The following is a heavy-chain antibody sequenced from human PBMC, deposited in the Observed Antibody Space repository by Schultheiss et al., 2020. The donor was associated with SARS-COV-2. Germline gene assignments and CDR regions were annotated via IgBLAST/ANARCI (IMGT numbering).Heavy chain of an antibody. Sequence: SETLSLTCTVSGGSISNFYWGWIRQSPGTGLEWIGYIYLSGSTNYNPSLKSRVTMSVDTSKNQFSLKLSSVTAADTAVYYCARVQLAADPRDNWFDPWGQGTLVTVSS. J-gene: IGHJ5*02. CDR2: IYLSGST. D-gene: IGHD6-13*01. V-gene: IGHV4-59*12. CDR1: GGSISNFY. CDR3: ARVQLAADPRDNWFDP.